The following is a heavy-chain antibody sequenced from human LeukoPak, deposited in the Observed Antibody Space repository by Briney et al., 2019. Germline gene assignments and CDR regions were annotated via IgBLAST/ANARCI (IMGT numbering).Heavy chain of an antibody. CDR2: IYHSGTA. D-gene: IGHD3-22*01. CDR3: AKVRMITMIAYDAFDI. CDR1: GGSISSRHW. V-gene: IGHV4-4*02. Sequence: PSETLSLTCDVSGGSISSRHWWSWVRQSPGKGLEWIGEIYHSGTANYNPSLKSRVTMSADTSKNQISLKLTSVTAADTAIYYCAKVRMITMIAYDAFDIWGQGSMVTVSS. J-gene: IGHJ3*02.